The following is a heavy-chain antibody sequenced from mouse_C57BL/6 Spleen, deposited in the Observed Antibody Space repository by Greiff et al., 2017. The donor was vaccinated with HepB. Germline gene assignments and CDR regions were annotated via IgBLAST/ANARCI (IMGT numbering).Heavy chain of an antibody. V-gene: IGHV1-72*01. J-gene: IGHJ2*01. CDR1: GYTFTSYW. CDR3: SRSDYGSSYAVLFDY. CDR2: IDPNSGGT. Sequence: QVQLQQPGAELVKPGASVKLSCKASGYTFTSYWMHWVKQRPGRGLEWIGRIDPNSGGTKYNEKFKSKATLTVDKPSSTAYMPLSSLTSEDSAVYYCSRSDYGSSYAVLFDYWGQGTTLTVSS. D-gene: IGHD1-1*01.